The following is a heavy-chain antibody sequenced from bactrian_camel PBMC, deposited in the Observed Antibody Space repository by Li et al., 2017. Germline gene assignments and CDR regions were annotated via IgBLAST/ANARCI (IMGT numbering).Heavy chain of an antibody. V-gene: IGHV3-2*01. D-gene: IGHD1*01. CDR2: IGFDGSGI. CDR3: ATPGVGHGMGTDFGH. CDR1: GLPFSLHY. Sequence: HVQLVESGGDTVQPGGSLRLSCAASGLPFSLHYMSWVRQAPGKGLEWVSSIGFDGSGIYYADSVKGRFSMSRDNAKENTAYLQMNSLKSEDTAVYYCATPGVGHGMGTDFGHWGQGTQVTVS. J-gene: IGHJ4*01.